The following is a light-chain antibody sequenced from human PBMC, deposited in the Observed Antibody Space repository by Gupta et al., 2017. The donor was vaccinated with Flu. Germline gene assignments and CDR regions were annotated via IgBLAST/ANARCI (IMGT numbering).Light chain of an antibody. CDR2: KVS. CDR1: QSLRYTDGQTY. Sequence: SVTPGQPASISCKSSQSLRYTDGQTYLFWFLQRPGQPPQLLIHKVSNRFSGVPDRFSGSGSGTDFTLQISRVESEDVGVYYCMQSIDRYSFGQGTKLEIK. CDR3: MQSIDRYS. V-gene: IGKV2D-29*01. J-gene: IGKJ2*01.